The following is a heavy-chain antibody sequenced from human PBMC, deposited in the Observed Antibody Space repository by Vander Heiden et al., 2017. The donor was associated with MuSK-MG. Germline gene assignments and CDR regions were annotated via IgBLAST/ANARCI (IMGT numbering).Heavy chain of an antibody. V-gene: IGHV5-10-1*03. CDR3: ARPFSGSYYGDAFDI. J-gene: IGHJ3*02. CDR1: GYSFTRYW. Sequence: EVHLAQSGAEVKKLGESPRISCKGSGYSFTRYWISWERQEPGKGLEWMGRSAPSNSYTNYSPSFQGHVTISADKSISTAYLQWSSLKASDTAMYYCARPFSGSYYGDAFDIWCQGTMVTVSS. D-gene: IGHD1-26*01. CDR2: SAPSNSYT.